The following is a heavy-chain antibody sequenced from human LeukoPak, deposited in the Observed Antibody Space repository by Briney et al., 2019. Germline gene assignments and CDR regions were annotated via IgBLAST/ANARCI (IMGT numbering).Heavy chain of an antibody. CDR3: ARVRGQYSSGWYSY. CDR2: ISYDGSNK. CDR1: GFTFSSYA. Sequence: GRSLRLSWAASGFTFSSYAMHWVRQAPGKGLEWVAVISYDGSNKYYADSVKGRFTISRDNSKNTLYLQMNSLRAEDTAVYYCARVRGQYSSGWYSYWGQGTLVTVSS. D-gene: IGHD6-19*01. J-gene: IGHJ4*02. V-gene: IGHV3-30-3*01.